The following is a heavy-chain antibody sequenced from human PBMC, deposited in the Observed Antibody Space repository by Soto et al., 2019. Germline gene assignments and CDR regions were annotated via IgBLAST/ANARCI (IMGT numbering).Heavy chain of an antibody. CDR3: AKGHLGTQVDY. CDR1: GFTFSSYA. D-gene: IGHD7-27*01. V-gene: IGHV3-23*01. Sequence: EVQLLESGGGLVQPGGSLRLSCAASGFTFSSYAMNWVRQGPGKGLEWVSVIGGSGTSTYYADSVKGRFTISRDNSKNTLYLQMNSLRAEDTAVYYCAKGHLGTQVDYWGQGTLVTVSS. CDR2: IGGSGTST. J-gene: IGHJ4*02.